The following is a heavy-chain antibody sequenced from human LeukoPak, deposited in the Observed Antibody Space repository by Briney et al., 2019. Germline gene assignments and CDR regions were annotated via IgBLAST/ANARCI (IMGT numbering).Heavy chain of an antibody. CDR1: GFTFSSYA. J-gene: IGHJ4*02. V-gene: IGHV3-23*01. CDR3: ARGVYDYVWGSFYDY. CDR2: ISGSGGST. D-gene: IGHD3-16*01. Sequence: GGSLRLSCAASGFTFSSYAMSWVRQAPGKGLEWVSAISGSGGSTYYADSVKGRFTISRDNSKNTLYLQMNSLRAEDTAVYYCARGVYDYVWGSFYDYWGQGTLVTVSS.